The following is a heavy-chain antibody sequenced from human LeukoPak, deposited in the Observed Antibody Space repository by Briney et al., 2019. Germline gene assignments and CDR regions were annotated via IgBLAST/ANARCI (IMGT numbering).Heavy chain of an antibody. V-gene: IGHV3-23*01. CDR1: GFTFNTYA. CDR3: ATYRQVLLPFES. CDR2: IFPSGGEI. Sequence: GGSLRLSCAASGFTFNTYAMSWVRQPPGKGLEWVSSIFPSGGEIHYADSVRGRFTISRDNSKSTLSLQMNSLRAEDTAIYYCATYRQVLLPFESWGQGTLVTVSS. J-gene: IGHJ4*02. D-gene: IGHD2-8*02.